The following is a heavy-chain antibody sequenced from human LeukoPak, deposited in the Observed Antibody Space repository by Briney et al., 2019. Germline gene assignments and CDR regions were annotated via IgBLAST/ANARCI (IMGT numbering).Heavy chain of an antibody. CDR2: ISSSSSYI. J-gene: IGHJ5*02. V-gene: IGHV3-21*01. CDR3: GRGPGGPRPGNWFDP. Sequence: GGSLRLSCAASGFTFSSYSMNWVRQAPGKGLEWVSSISSSSSYIYYADSVKGRFTISRNNAKNSLYLQMNSLRAEDTAVYYCGRGPGGPRPGNWFDPWGQGTLVTVSS. CDR1: GFTFSSYS. D-gene: IGHD4-23*01.